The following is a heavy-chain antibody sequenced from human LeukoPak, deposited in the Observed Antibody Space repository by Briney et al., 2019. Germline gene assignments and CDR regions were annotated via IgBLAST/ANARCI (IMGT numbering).Heavy chain of an antibody. J-gene: IGHJ4*02. CDR1: GFTFSSYW. V-gene: IGHV3-7*01. CDR3: ARDPTTVTPIGDY. CDR2: IKQDGSEK. Sequence: GGSLRLFCAASGFTFSSYWMSWVRQAPGKGLGWVANIKQDGSEKYYVDSVKGRFTISRDNAKNSLYLQMNSLRAEDTAVYYCARDPTTVTPIGDYWGQGTLVTVSS. D-gene: IGHD4-17*01.